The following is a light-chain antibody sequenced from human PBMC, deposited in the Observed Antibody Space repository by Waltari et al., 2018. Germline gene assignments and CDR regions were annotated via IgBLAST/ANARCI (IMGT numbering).Light chain of an antibody. J-gene: IGKJ5*01. Sequence: EIVMTQSPATLSVSPGERATLSCRASQGISDNLAWYQQKPGQAPRLLIYGAFTRAPGIPARFSGSGSGTEFTLTISSLQSEDSAVYYCQQYNRWPPITFGQGTRLEIK. CDR3: QQYNRWPPIT. CDR2: GAF. V-gene: IGKV3-15*01. CDR1: QGISDN.